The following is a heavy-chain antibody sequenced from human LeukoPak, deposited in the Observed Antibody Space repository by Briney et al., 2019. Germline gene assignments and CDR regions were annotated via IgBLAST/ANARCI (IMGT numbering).Heavy chain of an antibody. CDR3: ARVTSRPGAYGDHFDY. D-gene: IGHD4-17*01. CDR1: GGSISSYY. Sequence: SETLSLTCTVSGGSISSYYWSWIRQPPGKGLEWIGCIYYSGSTNYSPSLKSRVTISVDTSKNQFSLKLSSVTAADTAVYYCARVTSRPGAYGDHFDYWGQGTLVTVSS. J-gene: IGHJ4*02. CDR2: IYYSGST. V-gene: IGHV4-59*01.